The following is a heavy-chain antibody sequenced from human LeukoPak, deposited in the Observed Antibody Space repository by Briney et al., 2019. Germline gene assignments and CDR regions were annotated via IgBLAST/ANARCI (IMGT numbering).Heavy chain of an antibody. D-gene: IGHD1-26*01. CDR2: IKQDGSEK. V-gene: IGHV3-7*01. J-gene: IGHJ3*02. CDR1: GFTFSSYA. Sequence: PGGSLRLSCAASGFTFSSYAMSWVRQAPGKGLEWVANIKQDGSEKYYVDSVKGRFTISRDNAKNSLYLQMNSLRAEDTAVYYCARDRGVGATRAFDIWGQGTMVTVSS. CDR3: ARDRGVGATRAFDI.